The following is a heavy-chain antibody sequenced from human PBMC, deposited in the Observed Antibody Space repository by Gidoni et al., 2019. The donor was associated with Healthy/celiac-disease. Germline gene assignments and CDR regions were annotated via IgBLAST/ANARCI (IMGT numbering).Heavy chain of an antibody. CDR3: ARVQFARRELSNFPY. CDR2: INPNSGGT. J-gene: IGHJ4*02. D-gene: IGHD4-4*01. Sequence: QVQLVQSGAEVKKPGASVKVSCKASGYTFTGYYMHWVRQAPGQGFEWMGWINPNSGGTNYAQKFQGRVTMTRDTSISTAYMELSRLRSDDTAVYYCARVQFARRELSNFPYWGQGTLVTVSS. CDR1: GYTFTGYY. V-gene: IGHV1-2*02.